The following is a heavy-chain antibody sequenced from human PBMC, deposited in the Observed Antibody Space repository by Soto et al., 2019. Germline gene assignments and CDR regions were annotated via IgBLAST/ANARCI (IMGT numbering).Heavy chain of an antibody. CDR2: ISGSGGST. J-gene: IGHJ4*02. CDR1: GFTFSSYA. CDR3: AKDPGGGRITIFGVVIIVDY. D-gene: IGHD3-3*01. Sequence: PGGSLRLSCAASGFTFSSYAMSWVRQAPGKGLEWVSAISGSGGSTYYADSVKGRFTISRDNSKNTLYLQMNSLRAEDTAVYYCAKDPGGGRITIFGVVIIVDYWGQGTLVTVSS. V-gene: IGHV3-23*01.